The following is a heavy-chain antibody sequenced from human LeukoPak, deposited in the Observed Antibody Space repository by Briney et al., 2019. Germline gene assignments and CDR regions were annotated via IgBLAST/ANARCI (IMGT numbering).Heavy chain of an antibody. Sequence: GGSLRLSCAASGFIFSSYGMHWVRQAPGKGLEWVAFMPYDGSNKYYADSVKGRFTISRDNSKNTLYLQMNSLRAEDTAVYYCAKLRMTTMAYYFDYWGQGTLVTVSS. CDR2: MPYDGSNK. CDR1: GFIFSSYG. J-gene: IGHJ4*02. CDR3: AKLRMTTMAYYFDY. V-gene: IGHV3-30*02. D-gene: IGHD5-24*01.